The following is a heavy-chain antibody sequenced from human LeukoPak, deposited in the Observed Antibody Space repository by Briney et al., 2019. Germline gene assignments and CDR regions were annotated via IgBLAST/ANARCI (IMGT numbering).Heavy chain of an antibody. D-gene: IGHD1-26*01. V-gene: IGHV4-59*08. Sequence: PSETLFLTCTVSGGSISSYYWSWIRQPPGKGLEWIGYIYYSGSTNYNPSLKSRVTISVDTSKNQFSLKLSSVTAADTAVYYCARSARELDLDYWGQGTLVTVSS. CDR3: ARSARELDLDY. J-gene: IGHJ4*02. CDR2: IYYSGST. CDR1: GGSISSYY.